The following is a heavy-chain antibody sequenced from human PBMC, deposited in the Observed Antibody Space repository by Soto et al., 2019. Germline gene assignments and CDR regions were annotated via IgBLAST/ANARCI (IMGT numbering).Heavy chain of an antibody. J-gene: IGHJ1*01. CDR1: GFTFSSYA. V-gene: IGHV3-23*01. CDR3: AKAKDSSSWYPVYFQH. D-gene: IGHD6-13*01. CDR2: ISGSGGST. Sequence: GGSLRLSCAASGFTFSSYAMIWVRQAPGKGLEWVSAISGSGGSTYYADSVKGRFTISRDNSKNTLYLQMNSLRAEDTAVYYCAKAKDSSSWYPVYFQHWGQGTLVTVSS.